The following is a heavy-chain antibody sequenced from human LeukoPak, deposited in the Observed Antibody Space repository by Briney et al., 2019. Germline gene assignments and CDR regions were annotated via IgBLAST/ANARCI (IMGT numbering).Heavy chain of an antibody. J-gene: IGHJ5*02. CDR3: VRAVVVVAATGGGNWFDP. Sequence: SQTLSLTCTVSGGSISSGGYYWSWIRQHPGKGLEWIGYIYYDGSTYYNPSLKSRVTISVDTSKNQFSLKLGSVTAADTAVYYCVRAVVVVAATGGGNWFDPWGQGTLVTVSS. CDR1: GGSISSGGYY. V-gene: IGHV4-31*03. CDR2: IYYDGST. D-gene: IGHD2-15*01.